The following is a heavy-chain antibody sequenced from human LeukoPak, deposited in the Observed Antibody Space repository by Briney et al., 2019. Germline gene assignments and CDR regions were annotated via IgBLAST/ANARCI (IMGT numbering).Heavy chain of an antibody. V-gene: IGHV3-23*01. D-gene: IGHD6-13*01. CDR3: AKVRYASAWYLFDH. Sequence: QPGGSLRLSCAASGFTFRTSVMSWVRQAPGKGLEWVSSLGSTGSTYYIDSVKGRFSISRDYSQNTPYLEMNSLRAEDTATYFCAKVRYASAWYLFDHWGRGTLVAVSS. J-gene: IGHJ4*02. CDR2: LGSTGST. CDR1: GFTFRTSV.